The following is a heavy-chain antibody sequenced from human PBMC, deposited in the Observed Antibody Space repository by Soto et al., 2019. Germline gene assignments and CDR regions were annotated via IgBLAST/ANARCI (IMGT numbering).Heavy chain of an antibody. V-gene: IGHV4-39*01. CDR2: IYYSGST. D-gene: IGHD3-10*01. Sequence: NLSETLSLTCTVSGGSISSSSYYWGWIRQPPGKGLEWIGSIYYSGSTYYNPSLKSRVTISVDTSKNQFSLKLSSVTAADTAVYYCASGTLGVLPYYYYMDVWGKGTTVTVSS. CDR1: GGSISSSSYY. J-gene: IGHJ6*03. CDR3: ASGTLGVLPYYYYMDV.